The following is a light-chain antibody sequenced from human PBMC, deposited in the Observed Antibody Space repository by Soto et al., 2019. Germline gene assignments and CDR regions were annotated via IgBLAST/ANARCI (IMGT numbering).Light chain of an antibody. J-gene: IGLJ3*02. V-gene: IGLV2-11*01. CDR1: SSDVGSYNY. CDR3: CSYSGSDSLL. Sequence: QSGLTQPRSVSGSPGESVTVSCSGTSSDVGSYNYVSWYQQYPGKAPKVMIYDVSERPSEVPVRFSGSKSGNTASLTISGLQAEDEAEYFCCSYSGSDSLLFGGGTQLTVL. CDR2: DVS.